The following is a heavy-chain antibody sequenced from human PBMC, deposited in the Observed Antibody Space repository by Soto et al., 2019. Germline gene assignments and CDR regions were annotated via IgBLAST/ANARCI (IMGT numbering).Heavy chain of an antibody. Sequence: SETLSLTCAVYGGSFSGYYWSWIRQPPGKGLEWIGEINHSGSTNYNPSLKSRVTISVDTSKNQFSLKLSSVTAADTAVYYCARGRSVVVVPAAIDRYNWFDPWGQGTLVTVSS. V-gene: IGHV4-34*01. CDR2: INHSGST. CDR1: GGSFSGYY. D-gene: IGHD2-2*02. J-gene: IGHJ5*02. CDR3: ARGRSVVVVPAAIDRYNWFDP.